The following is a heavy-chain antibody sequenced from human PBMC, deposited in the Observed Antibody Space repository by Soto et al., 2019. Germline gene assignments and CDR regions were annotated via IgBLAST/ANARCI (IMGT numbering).Heavy chain of an antibody. CDR1: GGSFSITNYY. Sequence: SETLSLTCPVSGGSFSITNYYWGWIRQAPGKGLQWIGEIYHSGITNYNPSLRSRVSMSVDKSNNEFSLSLTSVTAADTAVYYCATLPPRIVVVFTEMPTWGQGILVTVSS. J-gene: IGHJ5*02. CDR2: IYHSGIT. D-gene: IGHD2-21*01. CDR3: ATLPPRIVVVFTEMPT. V-gene: IGHV4-39*07.